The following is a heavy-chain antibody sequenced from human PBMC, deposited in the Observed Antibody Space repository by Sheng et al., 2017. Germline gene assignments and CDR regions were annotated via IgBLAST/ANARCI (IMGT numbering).Heavy chain of an antibody. Sequence: QVQLVESGGGVVQPGRSLRLSCAASGFTFSNYALYWVRQAPGKGLEWVALISYDGSNKYYADSVKGRFTISRDNSKNTFYLQMNSLRAEDTAVYYCARDGSRYCSSTSCPGGMDVWGQGTTVIVSS. CDR1: GFTFSNYA. CDR3: ARDGSRYCSSTSCPGGMDV. V-gene: IGHV3-30*04. CDR2: ISYDGSNK. D-gene: IGHD2-2*01. J-gene: IGHJ6*02.